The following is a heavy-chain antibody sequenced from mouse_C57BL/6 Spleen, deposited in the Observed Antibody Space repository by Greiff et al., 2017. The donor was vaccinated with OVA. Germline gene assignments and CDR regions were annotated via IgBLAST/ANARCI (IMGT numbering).Heavy chain of an antibody. CDR1: GYTFTDYY. CDR2: INPNNGGT. D-gene: IGHD1-1*01. V-gene: IGHV1-26*01. CDR3: ARHTTDAMDY. J-gene: IGHJ4*01. Sequence: VQLQQSGPELVKPGASVKISCKASGYTFTDYYMNWVKQSHGKSLEWIGDINPNNGGTSYNQKFKGKATLTVDKSSSTAYMELRSLTSENSAVYYCARHTTDAMDYWGQGTSVTVAS.